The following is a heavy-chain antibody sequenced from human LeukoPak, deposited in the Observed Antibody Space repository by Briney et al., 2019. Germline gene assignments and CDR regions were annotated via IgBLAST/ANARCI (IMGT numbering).Heavy chain of an antibody. V-gene: IGHV3-7*01. Sequence: PGGSLRLSCAASGFTFSNYWMSWVRQAPGKGLEWVANIKHDGSEKYYVDSVKGRFTISRDNAKNSLYLQMNSLRAEDTAVYYCARDSTSLFDYWGQGTLVTVSS. D-gene: IGHD2-2*01. CDR3: ARDSTSLFDY. CDR1: GFTFSNYW. CDR2: IKHDGSEK. J-gene: IGHJ4*02.